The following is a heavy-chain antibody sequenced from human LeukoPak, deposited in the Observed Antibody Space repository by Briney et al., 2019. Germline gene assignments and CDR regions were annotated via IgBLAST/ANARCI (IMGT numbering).Heavy chain of an antibody. CDR3: AKRDRHKDDILTGYPFDP. CDR2: IDSSSSFI. J-gene: IGHJ5*02. V-gene: IGHV3-21*04. D-gene: IGHD3-9*01. CDR1: GFTFSSYS. Sequence: GGSLRLSCAASGFTFSSYSMNWVRQAPGKGLEWVSSIDSSSSFIYYADSVKGRFTISRDNAKNSLYLQMNSLRAEDTAVYYCAKRDRHKDDILTGYPFDPWGQGTLVTVSS.